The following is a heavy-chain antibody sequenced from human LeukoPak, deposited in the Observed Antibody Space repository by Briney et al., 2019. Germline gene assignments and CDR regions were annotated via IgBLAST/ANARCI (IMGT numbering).Heavy chain of an antibody. J-gene: IGHJ4*02. CDR3: AKDTPLCYFDY. V-gene: IGHV3-30*02. CDR1: GFTFSSYG. D-gene: IGHD3-16*01. Sequence: SGGSLRLSCAASGFTFSSYGMHWIRQAPGKGLEWVAFIRNDGSIIYNADSVKGRFTISRDNSKNTLYLQMNSLRADDTAVYYCAKDTPLCYFDYWRQGTLVTVSS. CDR2: IRNDGSII.